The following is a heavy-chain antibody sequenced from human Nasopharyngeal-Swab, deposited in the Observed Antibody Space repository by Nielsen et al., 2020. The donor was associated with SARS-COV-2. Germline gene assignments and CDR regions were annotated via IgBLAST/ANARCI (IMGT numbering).Heavy chain of an antibody. CDR3: ARGTIFGVVKRGPWDYCGMDV. Sequence: GESLKISCAASGSSFRSYGMHWVRQAPGKGLAWVAVISYDGSNKDYADSVKGRFTISRDNSKNTLYLQTNSLRADDTAVYYCARGTIFGVVKRGPWDYCGMDVWGQGTTVTVSS. CDR1: GSSFRSYG. V-gene: IGHV3-30*03. CDR2: ISYDGSNK. D-gene: IGHD3-3*01. J-gene: IGHJ6*02.